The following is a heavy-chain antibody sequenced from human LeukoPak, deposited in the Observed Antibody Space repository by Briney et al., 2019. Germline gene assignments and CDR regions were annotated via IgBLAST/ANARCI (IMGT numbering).Heavy chain of an antibody. Sequence: PSETLSLTCTVSGGSISSGSYYWSWIRQPAGKGLEWIGRIYTSGSTNYNPSLKSRVTISVDTSKNQFSLKLSSVTAADTAVYYCARGCTMVRGCFDYWGQGTLVTVSS. V-gene: IGHV4-61*02. CDR1: GGSISSGSYY. J-gene: IGHJ4*02. D-gene: IGHD3-10*01. CDR3: ARGCTMVRGCFDY. CDR2: IYTSGST.